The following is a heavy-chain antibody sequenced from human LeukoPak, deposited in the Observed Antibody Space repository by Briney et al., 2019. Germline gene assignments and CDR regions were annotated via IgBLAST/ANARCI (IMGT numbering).Heavy chain of an antibody. CDR2: IYRDGSNK. Sequence: GGSLRLSCTASGFTLSNIGRHWVRQAPGSGLGWGSTIYRDGSNKRIADSVKGRFTISRDNAKNTIYLQMHSLRAEDTAVYYCSSIHFPWGQGTLVTVSS. J-gene: IGHJ5*02. CDR3: SSIHFP. V-gene: IGHV3-74*01. CDR1: GFTLSNIG. D-gene: IGHD2-2*02.